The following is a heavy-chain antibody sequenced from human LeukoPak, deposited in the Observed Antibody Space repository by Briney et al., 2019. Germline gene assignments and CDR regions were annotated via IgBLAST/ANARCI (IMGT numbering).Heavy chain of an antibody. CDR1: GGSISSSSYY. D-gene: IGHD5-18*01. CDR2: IYYSGST. V-gene: IGHV4-61*05. Sequence: PSETLSLTCTVSGGSISSSSYYWSWIRQPPGKGLEWIGYIYYSGSTNYNPSLKSRVTISVDTSKNQFSLKLSSVTAADTAVYYCARSGIGYSYMDLKWYYFDYWGQGTLVTVSS. CDR3: ARSGIGYSYMDLKWYYFDY. J-gene: IGHJ4*02.